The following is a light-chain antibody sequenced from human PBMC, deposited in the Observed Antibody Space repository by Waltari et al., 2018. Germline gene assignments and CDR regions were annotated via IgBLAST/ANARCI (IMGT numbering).Light chain of an antibody. V-gene: IGKV1-12*01. CDR1: QGIDNW. Sequence: DIQMTQSPSSVSASVGARVTITCRASQGIDNWLAWYQQKPGKAPKLLIYAASSLQSGVPSRFSGRGSGTDFTLTISSLKPEDFATYYCQHANSIFTFGPGTTVDIK. CDR3: QHANSIFT. CDR2: AAS. J-gene: IGKJ3*01.